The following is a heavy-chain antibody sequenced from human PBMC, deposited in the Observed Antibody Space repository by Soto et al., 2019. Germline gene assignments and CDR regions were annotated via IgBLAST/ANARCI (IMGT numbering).Heavy chain of an antibody. CDR3: ARDVSEYSSSSGSDY. CDR1: GGTFSSYA. V-gene: IGHV1-69*06. J-gene: IGHJ4*02. Sequence: GASAKVSCKASGGTFSSYAITWVRQAPGQRLEWMGGIIPIFCTENYAQKFQGRVTITGDKSRSKAYRELRGLRFEDRALYYCARDVSEYSSSSGSDYGGQGTRVPVSS. CDR2: IIPIFCTE. D-gene: IGHD6-6*01.